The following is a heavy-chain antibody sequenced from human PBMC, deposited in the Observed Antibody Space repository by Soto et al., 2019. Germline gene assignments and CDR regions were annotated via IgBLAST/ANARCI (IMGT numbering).Heavy chain of an antibody. V-gene: IGHV3-30*18. CDR1: GFTFSSYG. CDR3: AKQGLERHYDSSGYQNYYGMDV. CDR2: ISYDGSNK. Sequence: GGSLRLSCAASGFTFSSYGMHWVRQAPGKGLEWVAVISYDGSNKYYADSVKGRFTISRDNSKNTLYLKMNSLRAEDTAVYYCAKQGLERHYDSSGYQNYYGMDVWGQGTTVTVSS. J-gene: IGHJ6*02. D-gene: IGHD3-22*01.